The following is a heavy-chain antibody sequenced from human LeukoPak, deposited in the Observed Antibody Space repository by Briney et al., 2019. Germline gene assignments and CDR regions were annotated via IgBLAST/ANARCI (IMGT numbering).Heavy chain of an antibody. CDR1: GFTFSSYW. CDR2: INNHGSAT. V-gene: IGHV3-74*01. J-gene: IGHJ4*02. Sequence: GGSLRLSCAASGFTFSSYWMHWVRQTPEKGLVWVSRINNHGSATNYADSVKGRFTVSRDNAQNTLYLQMSSLRAEDTAVYYCARSAFYGGTGYYYDYWGQGALVTVSS. D-gene: IGHD3-22*01. CDR3: ARSAFYGGTGYYYDY.